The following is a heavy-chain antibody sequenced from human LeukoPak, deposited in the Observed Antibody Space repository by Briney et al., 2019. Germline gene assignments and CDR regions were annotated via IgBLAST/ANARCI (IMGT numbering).Heavy chain of an antibody. V-gene: IGHV3-23*01. J-gene: IGHJ4*02. CDR1: GFTFSSYA. CDR3: AKEMVRGVKPSDFDY. Sequence: GGSLRLSCEASGFTFSSYAMSWVRQAPGKGLEWVSAISGSGGSTYYADSVKGRFTISRDNSKNTLYLQMNSLRAEDTAVYYCAKEMVRGVKPSDFDYWGQGTLVTVSS. CDR2: ISGSGGST. D-gene: IGHD3-10*01.